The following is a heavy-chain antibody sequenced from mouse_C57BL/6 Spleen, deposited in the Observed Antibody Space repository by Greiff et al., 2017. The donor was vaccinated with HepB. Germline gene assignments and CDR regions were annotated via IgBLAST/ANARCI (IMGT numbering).Heavy chain of an antibody. J-gene: IGHJ4*01. Sequence: QVQLQQSGPELVKPGASVKLSCKASGYTFTSYDINWVKQRPGQGLEWIGWIYPRDGSTKYNKKLKGKATLTVDTSSSTAYMELHSLTSEDSAVYFCARSRGLGKDLAMDYWGQGTSVTVSS. D-gene: IGHD1-3*01. CDR3: ARSRGLGKDLAMDY. CDR1: GYTFTSYD. CDR2: IYPRDGST. V-gene: IGHV1-85*01.